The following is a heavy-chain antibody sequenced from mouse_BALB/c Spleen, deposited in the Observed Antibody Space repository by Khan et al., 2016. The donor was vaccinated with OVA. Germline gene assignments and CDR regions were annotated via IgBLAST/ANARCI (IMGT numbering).Heavy chain of an antibody. CDR1: GYTFTSYW. J-gene: IGHJ2*01. CDR2: INPSTGYT. Sequence: QVQLKESGAELAKPGASVKMSCKASGYTFTSYWMHWVKQRPGQGLEWIGYINPSTGYTEYNQKFKDKATLTADKSSSTAYMQLSSLTSGDSAVYYCAGYYGSSDYWGQGTTLTVSS. CDR3: AGYYGSSDY. V-gene: IGHV1-7*01. D-gene: IGHD1-1*01.